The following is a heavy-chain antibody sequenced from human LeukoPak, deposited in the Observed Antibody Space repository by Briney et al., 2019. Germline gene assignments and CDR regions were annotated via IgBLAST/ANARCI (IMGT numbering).Heavy chain of an antibody. CDR1: GGSFSGYY. Sequence: SETLSLTCAVYGGSFSGYYWSWIRQPPGKGLEWIGEINHSGSTNYNPSLKSRVTISGDTSKNQFSLKLSAVTAADTAVYFCARVGYSYVINDWSRTGLGAYPTKYYYHMDVWGKGTTVTVSS. CDR3: ARVGYSYVINDWSRTGLGAYPTKYYYHMDV. J-gene: IGHJ6*03. V-gene: IGHV4-34*01. D-gene: IGHD5-18*01. CDR2: INHSGST.